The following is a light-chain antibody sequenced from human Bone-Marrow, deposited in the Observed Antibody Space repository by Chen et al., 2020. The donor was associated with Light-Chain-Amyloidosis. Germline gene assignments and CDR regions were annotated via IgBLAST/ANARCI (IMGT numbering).Light chain of an antibody. V-gene: IGLV2-8*01. J-gene: IGLJ1*01. CDR3: SSYAGSNNFV. Sequence: QSALAQPPSASGSPGQSATISCAGTSSDVGDYKYVSWCQQHPGKAPKLMIYEVSKRPSGVPDRFSGSKSGNTASLTVSGLQAEDEADYYCSSYAGSNNFVFGTGTKVTVL. CDR1: SSDVGDYKY. CDR2: EVS.